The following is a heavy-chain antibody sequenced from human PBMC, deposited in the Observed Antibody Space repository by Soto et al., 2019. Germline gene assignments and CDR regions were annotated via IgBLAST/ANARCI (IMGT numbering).Heavy chain of an antibody. V-gene: IGHV1-8*01. Sequence: QVPLVQSGAEVKKPGASVKVSCKASGYTFTSYDINWVRQATGQGLEWMGWMNPNSGNTGYAQKFQGRVTMTRNTSISTAYMELSSLRSEDTAVYYCARDRCSSTSCYVRWFDPWGQGTLVTVSS. CDR2: MNPNSGNT. CDR3: ARDRCSSTSCYVRWFDP. CDR1: GYTFTSYD. J-gene: IGHJ5*02. D-gene: IGHD2-2*01.